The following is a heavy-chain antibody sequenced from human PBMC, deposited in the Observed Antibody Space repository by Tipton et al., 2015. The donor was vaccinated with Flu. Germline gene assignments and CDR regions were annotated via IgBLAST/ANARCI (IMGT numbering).Heavy chain of an antibody. CDR2: IYTSGST. J-gene: IGHJ4*02. D-gene: IGHD2-8*01. Sequence: TLSLTCTVSGGSISSDYWSWIRQPAGKGLEWIGRIYTSGSTNYNPSLKSRVTMSVDTSKNQFSLKLRSVTAADTAVYYCATKNFQLGLGWSVEWGQGTLGTVSS. CDR1: GGSISSDY. CDR3: ATKNFQLGLGWSVE. V-gene: IGHV4-4*07.